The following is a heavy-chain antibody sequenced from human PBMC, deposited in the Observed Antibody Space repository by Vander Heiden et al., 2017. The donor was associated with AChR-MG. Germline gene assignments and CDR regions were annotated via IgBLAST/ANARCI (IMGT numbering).Heavy chain of an antibody. D-gene: IGHD3-10*01. CDR3: ALGNHGIDY. Sequence: EVQMVASGGDFVQPGRSLRLSCAVPFSTYWMIWVRQAPGKGLEWVANMRRDGGEKYYVDSVKGRFTISTDIAKHSLYLQMDSLRPEDTAVYHCALGNHGIDYWGQGTLVSVPS. CDR2: MRRDGGEK. J-gene: IGHJ4*02. CDR1: PFSTYW. V-gene: IGHV3-7*01.